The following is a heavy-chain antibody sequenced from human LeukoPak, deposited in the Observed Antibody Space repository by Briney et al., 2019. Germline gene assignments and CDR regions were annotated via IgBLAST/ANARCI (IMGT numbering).Heavy chain of an antibody. J-gene: IGHJ4*02. CDR1: GGSFSGYY. CDR2: INHSGST. CDR3: ARRLVDSGASQVSDD. D-gene: IGHD2-15*01. V-gene: IGHV4-34*01. Sequence: SETLSLTCAVYGGSFSGYYWSWIRQPPGKGLEWIVEINHSGSTNYNPSLKSRVTISVDTSKNQFSLKLSSVTAADTAVYYCARRLVDSGASQVSDDWGQGTLVTVSS.